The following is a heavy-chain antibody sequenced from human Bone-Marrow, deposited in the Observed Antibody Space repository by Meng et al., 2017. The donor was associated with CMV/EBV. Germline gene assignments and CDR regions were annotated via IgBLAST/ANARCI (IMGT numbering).Heavy chain of an antibody. CDR3: LRDGTWGH. CDR2: TYYRSKWYT. CDR1: GDSVSSNDAT. V-gene: IGHV6-1*01. Sequence: TCAISGDSVSSNDATWNWIRQSPSRGLEWLGRTYYRSKWYTDYAVSVKGRIAINPDTAKNQFSLQLNSVTPEDTAVYYCLRDGTWGHWGQGTLVTVSS. J-gene: IGHJ4*02. D-gene: IGHD3-16*01.